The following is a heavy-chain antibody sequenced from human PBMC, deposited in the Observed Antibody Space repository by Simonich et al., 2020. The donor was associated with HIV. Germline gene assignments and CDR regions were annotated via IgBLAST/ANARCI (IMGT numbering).Heavy chain of an antibody. CDR3: ARGFYQRLYYFDY. J-gene: IGHJ4*02. CDR1: GGSFSGYY. V-gene: IGHV4-34*01. CDR2: SNHSGST. Sequence: QVQLQQWGAGLLKPSETLSLTCAVYGGSFSGYYWSWIRQPPGKGLEWIGESNHSGSTNDNPSLKSRGTISVDTSKNQFSLKLSSVTAADTAVYYCARGFYQRLYYFDYWGQGTLVTVSS. D-gene: IGHD2-2*01.